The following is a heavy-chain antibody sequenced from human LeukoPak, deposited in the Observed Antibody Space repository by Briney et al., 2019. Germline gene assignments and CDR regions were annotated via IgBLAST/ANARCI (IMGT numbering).Heavy chain of an antibody. V-gene: IGHV4-59*06. CDR3: ASQAAYYYDSSGYDI. J-gene: IGHJ3*02. CDR2: IYYSGST. D-gene: IGHD3-22*01. Sequence: SETLSLTCAVYRGPLSNYYWNWIRQHPGKGLEWIGYIYYSGSTYYNPSLKSRVTISVDTSKNQFSLKLSSVTAADTAVYYCASQAAYYYDSSGYDIWGQGTMVTVSS. CDR1: RGPLSNYY.